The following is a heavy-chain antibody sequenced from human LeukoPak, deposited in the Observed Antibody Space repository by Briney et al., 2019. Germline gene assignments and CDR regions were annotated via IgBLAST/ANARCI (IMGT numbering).Heavy chain of an antibody. D-gene: IGHD2-15*01. CDR1: GFTFSSYS. Sequence: PGGSLRLSCAASGFTFSSYSMNWVRQAPGRGLEWVSSISSSSSYIYYADSVKGRFTFSRDNAKNSLYLQMNSLRAEDTAVYYCAREGVVAATPWFDPWGQGTLVTVSS. V-gene: IGHV3-21*01. CDR3: AREGVVAATPWFDP. CDR2: ISSSSSYI. J-gene: IGHJ5*02.